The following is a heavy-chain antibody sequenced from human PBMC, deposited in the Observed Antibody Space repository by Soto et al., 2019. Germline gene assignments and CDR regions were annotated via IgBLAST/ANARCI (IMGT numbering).Heavy chain of an antibody. D-gene: IGHD6-6*01. CDR2: IDWDDDK. CDR1: GFSLSTSGMC. V-gene: IGHV2-70*01. J-gene: IGHJ6*02. Sequence: GSGPTLVNPTQTLTLTCTFSGFSLSTSGMCVSWIRQPPGKALEWLALIDWDDDKYYSTSLKTRLTISKDTSKNQVVLTMTNMDPVDTATYYCARIRISSSSRDYYYYGMDVWGQGTTVTVSS. CDR3: ARIRISSSSRDYYYYGMDV.